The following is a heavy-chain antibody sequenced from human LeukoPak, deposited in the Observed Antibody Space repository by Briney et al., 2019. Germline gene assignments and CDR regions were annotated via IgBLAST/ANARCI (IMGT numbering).Heavy chain of an antibody. CDR3: ARDQGYYYYMDV. J-gene: IGHJ6*03. CDR1: GFSFDEYA. V-gene: IGHV3-21*06. CDR2: ISSSSGYI. Sequence: GGSLRLSCAASGFSFDEYAMHWVRQAPGKGLEWVSSISSSSGYIYYADSVKGRFTISRDNAKNSLYLQMNSLRAEDTAVYYCARDQGYYYYMDVWGKGTTVTVSS.